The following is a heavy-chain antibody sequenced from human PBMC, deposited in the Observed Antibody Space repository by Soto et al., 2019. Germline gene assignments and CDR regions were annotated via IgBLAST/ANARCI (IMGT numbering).Heavy chain of an antibody. D-gene: IGHD3-16*01. Sequence: EVQLLESGGGLVQPGGSLILSCAASGFLSSNYAMGWVRQAPGTGLEWVSAISDSGVNTYYADSVKGRFTISRDNSKNVLYLEMKSLRAGDTAVYYCIKEARGHSYASLWGQGTPVTVSS. CDR3: IKEARGHSYASL. CDR2: ISDSGVNT. CDR1: GFLSSNYA. J-gene: IGHJ4*02. V-gene: IGHV3-23*01.